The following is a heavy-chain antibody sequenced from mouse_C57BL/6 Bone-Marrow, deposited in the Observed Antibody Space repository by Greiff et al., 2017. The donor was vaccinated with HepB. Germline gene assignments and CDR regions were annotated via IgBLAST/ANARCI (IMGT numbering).Heavy chain of an antibody. CDR2: IDPSDSYT. Sequence: QVQLKESGAELVMPGASVKLSCKASGYTFTSYWMHWVKQRPGQGLEWIGEIDPSDSYTNYNQKFKGKSTLTVDKSSSTAYMQLSSLTSEDSAVYYCARSRQLRLPFDYWGQGTTLTVSS. V-gene: IGHV1-69*01. J-gene: IGHJ2*01. CDR1: GYTFTSYW. D-gene: IGHD3-2*02. CDR3: ARSRQLRLPFDY.